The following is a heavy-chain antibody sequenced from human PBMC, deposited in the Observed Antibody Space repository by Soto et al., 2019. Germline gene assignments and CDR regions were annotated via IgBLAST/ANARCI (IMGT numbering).Heavy chain of an antibody. Sequence: EVQLLESGGGLVQPGGSLRLSCAASGFTFSNYAMNWVRQAPGKGLEWVSTISGSGGSPYYADSVKGRFTISRDNSKNTLYLKIKSLRAGDSAIYYCAKEGTSGLYSFDYWGQGPLVPVSS. CDR1: GFTFSNYA. V-gene: IGHV3-23*01. CDR3: AKEGTSGLYSFDY. D-gene: IGHD3-22*01. CDR2: ISGSGGSP. J-gene: IGHJ4*02.